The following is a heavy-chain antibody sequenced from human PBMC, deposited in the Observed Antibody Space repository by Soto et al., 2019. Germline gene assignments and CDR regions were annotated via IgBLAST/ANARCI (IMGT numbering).Heavy chain of an antibody. Sequence: GGSLRLSCAASGFTFSSYSMNWVRQAPGKGLVWVSRVNPDGSDTSYADSVKGRFTISRDNAKNTLYLQMNSLRAEDTAVYYCARVAVGSYYFDYWGQGTLVTVSS. J-gene: IGHJ4*02. CDR3: ARVAVGSYYFDY. V-gene: IGHV3-74*01. CDR1: GFTFSSYS. CDR2: VNPDGSDT. D-gene: IGHD6-13*01.